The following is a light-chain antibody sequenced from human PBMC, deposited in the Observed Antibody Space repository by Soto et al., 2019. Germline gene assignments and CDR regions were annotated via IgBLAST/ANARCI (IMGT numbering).Light chain of an antibody. V-gene: IGKV4-1*01. CDR1: QSVLDSSKNKNH. CDR3: HQYYRTPFT. J-gene: IGKJ3*01. Sequence: SPLSCWSSQSVLDSSKNKNHLAWYQQKPGQPPKLLTYWASTRQSGVPDRFSGSGSGTDFTLTISSLQAEDVAVYYCHQYYRTPFTFGPGTKVDIK. CDR2: WAS.